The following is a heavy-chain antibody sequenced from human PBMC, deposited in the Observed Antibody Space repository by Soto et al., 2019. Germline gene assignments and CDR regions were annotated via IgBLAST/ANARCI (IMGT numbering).Heavy chain of an antibody. CDR3: ARLGGYCSGTSCYGYYGMDV. Sequence: QLQLQESGPGLVKPSETLSLTCTVSGGSISSGPYSWGWIRQPPGKGLEWIGTFYYSGSTYYNPSLESRVPSXVXTXENQFSRKVSSVTAADTAMYYCARLGGYCSGTSCYGYYGMDVWGQGTTVTVSS. CDR2: FYYSGST. CDR1: GGSISSGPYS. V-gene: IGHV4-39*01. D-gene: IGHD2-2*01. J-gene: IGHJ6*02.